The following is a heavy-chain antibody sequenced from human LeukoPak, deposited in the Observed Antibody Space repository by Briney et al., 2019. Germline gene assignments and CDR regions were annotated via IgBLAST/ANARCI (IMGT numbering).Heavy chain of an antibody. D-gene: IGHD4-23*01. CDR3: ARNYGGNSKYFDY. CDR1: GFTFSSYS. Sequence: PGGSLRLSCAASGFTFSSYSMNWVRQAPGKGLEWVSYISSSSSPIYYADFVKGRFTISRDNAKNSLYLEMNSLTAEDTAVYYCARNYGGNSKYFDYWGQGTLVTVSS. CDR2: ISSSSSPI. J-gene: IGHJ4*02. V-gene: IGHV3-48*01.